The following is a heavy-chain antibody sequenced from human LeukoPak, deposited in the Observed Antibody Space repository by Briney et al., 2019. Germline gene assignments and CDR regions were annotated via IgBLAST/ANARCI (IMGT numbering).Heavy chain of an antibody. CDR2: ISGSGGST. D-gene: IGHD3-10*01. CDR3: AKDRWVRYGSGSYLDY. CDR1: GFTFSSYA. Sequence: PGGSLRLSCAASGFTFSSYAMSWVRQAPGKGLEWVSAISGSGGSTYYADSVKGRFTISRGNSKNTLYLQMNSLRAEDTAVYYCAKDRWVRYGSGSYLDYWGQGTLVTVSS. J-gene: IGHJ4*02. V-gene: IGHV3-23*01.